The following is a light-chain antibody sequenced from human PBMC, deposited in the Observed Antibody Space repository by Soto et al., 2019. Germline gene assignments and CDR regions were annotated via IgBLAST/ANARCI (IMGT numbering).Light chain of an antibody. V-gene: IGKV1-9*01. CDR1: QGISSY. Sequence: DIQLTQSPSFLSASVGDRVTITCRASQGISSYLAWYQQEPGKAPKPLIYAASTLQSGVPSRFSGGGSGTEFTLTISSLQPEDFATYYCQQLKNCPVTFGGGTKVEIK. CDR2: AAS. J-gene: IGKJ4*01. CDR3: QQLKNCPVT.